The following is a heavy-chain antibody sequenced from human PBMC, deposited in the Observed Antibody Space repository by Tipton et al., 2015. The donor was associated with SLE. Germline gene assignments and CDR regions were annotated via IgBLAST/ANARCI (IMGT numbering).Heavy chain of an antibody. CDR3: ARAPGLDRDYYYYYYLDV. J-gene: IGHJ6*03. V-gene: IGHV4-39*07. D-gene: IGHD3/OR15-3a*01. CDR2: VYYTGNT. Sequence: TLSLTCTVSGGSILTSTYYWAWIRQPPGKGLQWIGSVYYTGNTYSNPFLKSRVTISVDTSKNQFSLKLSSVTAADTAVYYCARAPGLDRDYYYYYYLDVWGKGTTVTVSS. CDR1: GGSILTSTYY.